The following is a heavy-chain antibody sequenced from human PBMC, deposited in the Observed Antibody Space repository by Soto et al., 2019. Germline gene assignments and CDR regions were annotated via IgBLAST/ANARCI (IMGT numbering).Heavy chain of an antibody. D-gene: IGHD6-25*01. CDR1: GYSFTDYH. CDR2: IKPDSGFI. Sequence: QVQLVQSGPEVKKPGASVNVSCKASGYSFTDYHIHWVRQAPGQGLECIGCIKPDSGFINYAQKFKGGLTMTRVLSIRTIYMEMNVLNSADTGGYYCVREGRGGSDGSFTWWGQGTLVTASS. J-gene: IGHJ4*02. CDR3: VREGRGGSDGSFTW. V-gene: IGHV1-2*02.